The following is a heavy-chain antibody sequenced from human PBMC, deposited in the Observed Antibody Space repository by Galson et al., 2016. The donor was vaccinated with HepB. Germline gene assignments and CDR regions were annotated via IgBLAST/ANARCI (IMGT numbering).Heavy chain of an antibody. Sequence: SLRLSCAASGFTFKSHSMSWVRQAPGKGLEWVSAISENGGSTHYADSVKGRFTISRDNSKNTLYLQMNSVRAEDAAVYYCARDQRYCSGITCLIYDYWGQGTLVTVS. V-gene: IGHV3-23*01. CDR1: GFTFKSHS. J-gene: IGHJ4*02. D-gene: IGHD2-2*01. CDR2: ISENGGST. CDR3: ARDQRYCSGITCLIYDY.